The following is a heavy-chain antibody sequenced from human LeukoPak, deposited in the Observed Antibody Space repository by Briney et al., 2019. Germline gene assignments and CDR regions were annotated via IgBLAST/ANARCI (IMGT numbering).Heavy chain of an antibody. J-gene: IGHJ4*02. CDR3: ARDTSGYYGRYEH. V-gene: IGHV4-59*01. CDR2: ISYTGTT. D-gene: IGHD3-3*01. CDR1: GASIRNKF. Sequence: SETLSLTCDVSGASIRNKFWSWLRHPPGKALEWIGYISYTGTTNYNPSHQSRVTISVDTSKNQLSLKLTSMTAADTAVYYCARDTSGYYGRYEHWGQGTLVTVSS.